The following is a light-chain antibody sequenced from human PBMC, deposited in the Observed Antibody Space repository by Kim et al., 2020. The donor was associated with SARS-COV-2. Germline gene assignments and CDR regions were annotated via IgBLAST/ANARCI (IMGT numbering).Light chain of an antibody. V-gene: IGKV1-9*01. CDR2: GPS. CDR3: QQSNSYVLA. J-gene: IGKJ4*01. Sequence: DIQLTQSPSFLSASVGDRVTITCRASQGISHFLTWYQQKPGKAPKLLIHGPSALRGEVPSRFSASGSGTEFTLTISSLQPEDLATYYCQQSNSYVLAFGGGTKVEIK. CDR1: QGISHF.